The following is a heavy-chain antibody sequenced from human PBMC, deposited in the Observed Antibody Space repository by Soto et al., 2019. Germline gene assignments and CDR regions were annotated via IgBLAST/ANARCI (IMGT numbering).Heavy chain of an antibody. CDR3: AKDTITMIPYYGMDV. CDR2: ISYDGSNK. J-gene: IGHJ6*02. D-gene: IGHD3-22*01. Sequence: PGGSLRLSCAASGFTFSSYGMHWVRQAPGKGLEWVAVISYDGSNKYYADSVKGRFTISRDNSKNTLYLQMNSLRAEDTAVYYCAKDTITMIPYYGMDVWGQGTTVTVSS. CDR1: GFTFSSYG. V-gene: IGHV3-30*18.